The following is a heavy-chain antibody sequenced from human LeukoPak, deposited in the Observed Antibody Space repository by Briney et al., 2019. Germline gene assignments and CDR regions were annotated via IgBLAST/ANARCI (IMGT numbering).Heavy chain of an antibody. J-gene: IGHJ3*02. CDR3: ARDAFDI. Sequence: SETLSLTCAVYGGSFSGYYWCWIRQPPGKGLEWIGEINHSGSTNYNPSLESRVTISVDTSKNQFSLKLSSVTAADTAVYYCARDAFDIWGQGTMVTVSS. CDR1: GGSFSGYY. V-gene: IGHV4-34*01. CDR2: INHSGST.